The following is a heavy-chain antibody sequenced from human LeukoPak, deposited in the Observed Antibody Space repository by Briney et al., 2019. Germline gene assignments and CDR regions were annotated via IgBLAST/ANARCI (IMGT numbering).Heavy chain of an antibody. J-gene: IGHJ4*02. Sequence: SVKVSCKASGYTFTSYAMHWVRQAPGQRLEWMGWINAGNGNTKYSQKFQGRVTITRDTSASTAYMELSSLRSEDTAVYYCARGPPSRYSGSSFDYWGQGTLVTVSS. D-gene: IGHD1-26*01. V-gene: IGHV1-3*01. CDR1: GYTFTSYA. CDR3: ARGPPSRYSGSSFDY. CDR2: INAGNGNT.